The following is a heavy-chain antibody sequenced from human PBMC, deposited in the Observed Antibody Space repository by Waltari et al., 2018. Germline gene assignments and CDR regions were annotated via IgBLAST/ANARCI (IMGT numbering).Heavy chain of an antibody. V-gene: IGHV3-30-3*01. Sequence: LVESGGDVVQSGRSLRLSCISSGSAFHNDIMNWVRQAPGKGLEWVSAMSFDGYSKYYADSVRGRFTISRDDSLKTVYLQLDSLRLEDTAIYYCAREGYTSGRAGNFDYWGQGTLVTVSS. CDR3: AREGYTSGRAGNFDY. CDR2: MSFDGYSK. J-gene: IGHJ4*02. CDR1: GSAFHNDI. D-gene: IGHD2-15*01.